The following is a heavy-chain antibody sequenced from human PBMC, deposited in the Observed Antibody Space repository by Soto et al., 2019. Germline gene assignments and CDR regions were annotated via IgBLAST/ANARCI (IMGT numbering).Heavy chain of an antibody. J-gene: IGHJ4*02. V-gene: IGHV3-48*02. CDR1: GFTFSSYN. CDR2: ITSSSRTI. CDR3: ARDRSIAGTPDY. Sequence: EVQLVESGGGLVQPGGSLRLSCTASGFTFSSYNMNWVRQAPGKGLEWVSYITSSSRTIYYADSVKGRFTISRDNAKNSLYLQMNSLRDEDTGVYSCARDRSIAGTPDYWGQGTLVTVSS. D-gene: IGHD6-6*01.